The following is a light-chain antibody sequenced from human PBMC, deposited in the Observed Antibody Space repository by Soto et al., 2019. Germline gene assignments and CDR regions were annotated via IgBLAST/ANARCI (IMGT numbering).Light chain of an antibody. CDR2: EVS. Sequence: QFALTQPPSASGSPGQSVTISCTGTSSDVGGYNYVSWYQQHPGKAPKLMIYEVSKRPSGVPDRFSGSKSGNTASLTVSGIQAEDEADYYCSSYAGSNNFVFGGGTKVTVL. CDR3: SSYAGSNNFV. V-gene: IGLV2-8*01. J-gene: IGLJ2*01. CDR1: SSDVGGYNY.